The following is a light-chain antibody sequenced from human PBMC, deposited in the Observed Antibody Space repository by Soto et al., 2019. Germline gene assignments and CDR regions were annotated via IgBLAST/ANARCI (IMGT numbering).Light chain of an antibody. CDR2: LGS. V-gene: IGKV2-28*01. J-gene: IGKJ1*01. CDR1: QSLLHSNGYNY. Sequence: DIVMTQSPLSLPVTPAEPPSISCRSSQSLLHSNGYNYLDWYLQKPGQSPQLLIYLGSNRASGVPDRFSGSGSGTDFTLKISRVEAEDVGVYYCMQALQTPWTFGQGTKVDIK. CDR3: MQALQTPWT.